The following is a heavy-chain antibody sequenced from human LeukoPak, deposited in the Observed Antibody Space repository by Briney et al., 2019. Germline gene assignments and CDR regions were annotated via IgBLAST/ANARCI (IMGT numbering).Heavy chain of an antibody. CDR1: GHTFIGYY. CDR2: IKPNSGGT. J-gene: IGHJ4*02. CDR3: ARGSIVGATFDYFDY. D-gene: IGHD1-26*01. Sequence: ASVKVSCKASGHTFIGYYRQGLEWMGWIKPNSGGTNYAQKFQGRVTMTRDMSISTAYMELSRLRSDDTAVYYCARGSIVGATFDYFDYWGQGTLVTVSS. V-gene: IGHV1-2*02.